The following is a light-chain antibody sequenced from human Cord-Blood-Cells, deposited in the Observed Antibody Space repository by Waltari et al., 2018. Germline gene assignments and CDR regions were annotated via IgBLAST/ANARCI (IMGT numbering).Light chain of an antibody. V-gene: IGKV1-39*01. Sequence: DIQMTQSPSSLSASVGERVTITCRASQSISNYLNWYQQKPGKAPKLLIYAASSLQSGVPSRFSGSGSGTDFTRTISSLQPEDFATYYCQQSYSTPFTFGPGTKVDIK. CDR2: AAS. CDR3: QQSYSTPFT. CDR1: QSISNY. J-gene: IGKJ3*01.